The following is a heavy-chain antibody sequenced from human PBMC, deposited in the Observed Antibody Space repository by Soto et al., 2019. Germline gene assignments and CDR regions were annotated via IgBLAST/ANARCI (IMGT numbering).Heavy chain of an antibody. Sequence: PSETLSLTCTVSGGSISSYYWSWIRQPPGKGLEYIGYINYSGSTNYNPSLKSRVTISVDTSKNQFSLKLSSVTAADTALYYCARITKMARGAFDIWGQGTKVTVSS. D-gene: IGHD3-10*01. CDR2: INYSGST. J-gene: IGHJ3*02. CDR1: GGSISSYY. CDR3: ARITKMARGAFDI. V-gene: IGHV4-59*12.